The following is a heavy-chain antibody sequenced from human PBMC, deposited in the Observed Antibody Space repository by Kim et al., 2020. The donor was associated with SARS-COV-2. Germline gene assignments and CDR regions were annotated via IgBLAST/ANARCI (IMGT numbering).Heavy chain of an antibody. CDR1: GGSISSYY. CDR2: IYYSGST. J-gene: IGHJ3*02. Sequence: SETLSLTCTVSGGSISSYYWSWIRQPPGKGLEWIGYIYYSGSTNYTPSLKSRVTISVDTSKNQFSLKLSSVTAADTAMYYCARLLVVVGDAFDIWGQGT. D-gene: IGHD2-15*01. CDR3: ARLLVVVGDAFDI. V-gene: IGHV4-59*01.